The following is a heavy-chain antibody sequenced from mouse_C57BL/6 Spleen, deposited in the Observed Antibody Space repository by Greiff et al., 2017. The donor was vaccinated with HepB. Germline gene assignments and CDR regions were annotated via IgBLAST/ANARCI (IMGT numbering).Heavy chain of an antibody. CDR3: ASYFDY. Sequence: EVQRVESGPGLVKPSQSLSLTCSVTGYSITSGYYWNWIRQFPGNKLEWMGYISYDGSNNYNPSLKNRISITRDTSKNQFFLKLNSVTTEDTATYYCASYFDYWGQGTTLTVSS. V-gene: IGHV3-6*01. CDR2: ISYDGSN. J-gene: IGHJ2*01. CDR1: GYSITSGYY.